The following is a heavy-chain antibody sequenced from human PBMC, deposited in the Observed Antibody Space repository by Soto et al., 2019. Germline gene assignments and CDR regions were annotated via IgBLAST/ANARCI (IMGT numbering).Heavy chain of an antibody. CDR2: ISAYNGNT. Sequence: ASVKVSCKASGYSFATSGISWVRQAPGQGLEWMGWISAYNGNTNYDQKLQDRVTMTTDTSTSTAYLELRNLRSDDTAVYYCARAGQYYDSSGYANWGQGTLVTVSS. CDR1: GYSFATSG. J-gene: IGHJ4*02. D-gene: IGHD3-22*01. V-gene: IGHV1-18*01. CDR3: ARAGQYYDSSGYAN.